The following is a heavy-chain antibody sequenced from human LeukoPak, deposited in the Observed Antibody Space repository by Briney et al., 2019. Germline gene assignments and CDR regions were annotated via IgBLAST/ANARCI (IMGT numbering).Heavy chain of an antibody. CDR2: ISSSSSYI. CDR3: ARDRGRYYDSRGFYWGYYFDS. J-gene: IGHJ4*02. CDR1: GFTFSSYS. V-gene: IGHV3-21*04. Sequence: GGSLRLSCAASGFTFSSYSMNWVRQAPGKGLEWVSSISSSSSYIYYADSVKGRFTISRDNAKNSLYLQMSSVRVDDTAVYYCARDRGRYYDSRGFYWGYYFDSWGQGILVTVST. D-gene: IGHD3-22*01.